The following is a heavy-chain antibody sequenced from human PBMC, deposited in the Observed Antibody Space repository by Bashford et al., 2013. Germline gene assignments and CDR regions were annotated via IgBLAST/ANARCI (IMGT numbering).Heavy chain of an antibody. Sequence: VRQAPGKGLEWVSSISSSSSYIYYADSVKGRFAISRDNAENSLYLQMSSLRAEDTAVYYCAKCGRYDILTYGMDVWGQRDQRSTVS. CDR2: ISSSSSYI. CDR3: AKCGRYDILTYGMDV. J-gene: IGHJ6*02. V-gene: IGHV3-21*01. D-gene: IGHD3-9*01.